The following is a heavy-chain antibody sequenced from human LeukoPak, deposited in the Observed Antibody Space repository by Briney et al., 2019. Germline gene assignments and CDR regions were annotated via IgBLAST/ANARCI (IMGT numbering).Heavy chain of an antibody. CDR3: ARDPSAYFYDNSDYHQWYFDH. D-gene: IGHD3-22*01. Sequence: PSETLSLTCSVSGASISSYYWSWIRQPPGKGLEWIGYIYYSGSAQYNPSLNSRATISVDTSRNQFSLKLSSVIAADTAVYFCARDPSAYFYDNSDYHQWYFDHWGQGTLVAVSS. CDR2: IYYSGSA. CDR1: GASISSYY. J-gene: IGHJ4*02. V-gene: IGHV4-59*01.